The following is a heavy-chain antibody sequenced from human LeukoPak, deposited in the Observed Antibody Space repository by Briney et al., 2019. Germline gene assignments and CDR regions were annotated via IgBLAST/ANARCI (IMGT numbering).Heavy chain of an antibody. Sequence: GGSLRLSCAASGFTFSSYGMHWVRQAPGKGLEWVAFIRYDGSNKYYADSVKGRFTISRDNSKNTLYLQMNSLRAEDTAVYYCAKEGGPAGFYYYYYMGVWGKGTTVTVSS. CDR3: AKEGGPAGFYYYYYMGV. CDR2: IRYDGSNK. V-gene: IGHV3-30*02. CDR1: GFTFSSYG. J-gene: IGHJ6*03.